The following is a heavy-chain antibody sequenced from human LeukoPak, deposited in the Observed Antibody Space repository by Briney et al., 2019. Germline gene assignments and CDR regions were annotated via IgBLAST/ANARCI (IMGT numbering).Heavy chain of an antibody. D-gene: IGHD6-19*01. J-gene: IGHJ4*02. CDR1: GFAFSSYA. CDR3: AKTYRYSSGWFDY. V-gene: IGHV3-23*01. Sequence: GGSLRLSCAASGFAFSSYAMAWVRQAPGKGLEWVSGISVGGNTYYADSVKGRSTISRDNSKNTLYLQMNSLRAEDTAVYYCAKTYRYSSGWFDYWGQGTLITVSS. CDR2: ISVGGNT.